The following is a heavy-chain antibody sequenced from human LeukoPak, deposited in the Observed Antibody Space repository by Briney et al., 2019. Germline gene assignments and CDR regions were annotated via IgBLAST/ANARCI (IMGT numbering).Heavy chain of an antibody. CDR3: AREPSTWVVSSSWFAFDY. V-gene: IGHV3-21*01. CDR1: GFTFSHYS. D-gene: IGHD6-13*01. J-gene: IGHJ4*02. Sequence: GGSLRLSCAASGFTFSHYSMNWVRQAPGKGPEWVSSISTSSSYIYYADSVKGRFTISRDNAKNSLYLQMNSLRAEDTAVYYCAREPSTWVVSSSWFAFDYWGQGTLVTVSS. CDR2: ISTSSSYI.